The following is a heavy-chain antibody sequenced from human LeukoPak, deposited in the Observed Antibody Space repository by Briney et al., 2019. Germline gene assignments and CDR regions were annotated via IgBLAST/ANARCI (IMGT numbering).Heavy chain of an antibody. V-gene: IGHV4-59*01. D-gene: IGHD6-19*01. J-gene: IGHJ5*02. CDR3: ARARSSGFLFGPAYNWFDP. CDR2: IYYSGST. CDR1: GVSISSYY. Sequence: TPSETLSLTCTVSGVSISSYYWSWVRQPPGKGLEWLGYIYYSGSTNYNPSLKSRVTISVDTSKNQFSLKLSSVTAADTAVYYCARARSSGFLFGPAYNWFDPWGQGTLVTVSS.